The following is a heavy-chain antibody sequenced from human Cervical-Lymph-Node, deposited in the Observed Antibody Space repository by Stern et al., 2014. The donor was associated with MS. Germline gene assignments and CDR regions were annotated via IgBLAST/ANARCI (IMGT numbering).Heavy chain of an antibody. V-gene: IGHV1-3*01. J-gene: IGHJ5*02. CDR1: GYSFSRYV. D-gene: IGHD3-16*01. Sequence: QVPLVQSGAAVQKPGASVPVSCKASGYSFSRYVIHWVRQAPGQRLEWMGWLSPYNGNTRYSHKIQGRVTFSRDTSASTAYMQVTSLGSEDTAVYYCAREGGDDIIDLGGQGTLVTVSS. CDR3: AREGGDDIIDL. CDR2: LSPYNGNT.